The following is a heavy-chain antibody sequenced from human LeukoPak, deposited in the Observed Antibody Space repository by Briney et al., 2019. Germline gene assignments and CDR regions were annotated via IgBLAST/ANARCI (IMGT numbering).Heavy chain of an antibody. Sequence: SETLSLTCTVSGGSISSYYWSWIRQPPGKGLEWIGYIYYSGSTNYNPSLKSRVTISVDTSKNQFSLKLSSVTAADTAVYYCARSGLQLVRLYPFDPWAREPWSPSPQ. CDR2: IYYSGST. J-gene: IGHJ5*02. D-gene: IGHD6-13*01. V-gene: IGHV4-59*01. CDR1: GGSISSYY. CDR3: ARSGLQLVRLYPFDP.